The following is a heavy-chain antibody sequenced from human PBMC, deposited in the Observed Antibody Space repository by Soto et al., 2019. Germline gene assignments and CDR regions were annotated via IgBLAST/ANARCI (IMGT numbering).Heavy chain of an antibody. CDR1: GGSISSSSYY. J-gene: IGHJ4*02. V-gene: IGHV4-39*01. D-gene: IGHD3-22*01. Sequence: SETLSLTCTVSGGSISSSSYYWGWIRQPPGKGLEWIGSIYYNGSTYYNPSLKSRVTISVDTSKNQFSLKLSSVTAADTAVYYCARHEGTYYDSSGYHYWGQGTLVTVSS. CDR3: ARHEGTYYDSSGYHY. CDR2: IYYNGST.